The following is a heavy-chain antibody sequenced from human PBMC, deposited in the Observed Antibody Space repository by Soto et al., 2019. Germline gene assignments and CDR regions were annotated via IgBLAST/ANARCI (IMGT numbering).Heavy chain of an antibody. D-gene: IGHD6-19*01. CDR2: ISYDGSNK. CDR3: ARAGYSSGWSSYYYFDY. CDR1: GFTFRSFA. V-gene: IGHV3-30-3*01. Sequence: TGGALRLSCAASGFTFRSFALHWVRQAPGKGLEWVAVISYDGSNKYYADSVKGRFTISRDNSKNTLYLQMNSLRAEDTAVYYCARAGYSSGWSSYYYFDYWGQGTLVTVSS. J-gene: IGHJ4*02.